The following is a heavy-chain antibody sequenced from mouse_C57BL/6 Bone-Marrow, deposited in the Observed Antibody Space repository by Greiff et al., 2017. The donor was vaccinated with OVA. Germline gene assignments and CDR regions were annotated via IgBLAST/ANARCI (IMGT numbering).Heavy chain of an antibody. Sequence: EVKLVESGGGLVKPGGSLKLSCAASGFTFSDYGMHWVRQAPEKGLEWVAYISSGSSTIYYADTVKGRFTISRDNAKNTLFLQMTSLRSEDTAMYYCARNGSSYAMDYWGQGTLVTVSS. V-gene: IGHV5-17*01. CDR2: ISSGSSTI. CDR1: GFTFSDYG. D-gene: IGHD4-1*01. CDR3: ARNGSSYAMDY. J-gene: IGHJ4*01.